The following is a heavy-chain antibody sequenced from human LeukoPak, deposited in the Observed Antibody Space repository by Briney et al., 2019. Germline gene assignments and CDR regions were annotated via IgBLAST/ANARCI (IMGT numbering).Heavy chain of an antibody. CDR1: GGSISSYY. Sequence: SETLSLTCSVSGGSISSYYWSWIRQPPGKGLEWIGYIYYSGSTNNNPSLKSRVTISVDTSKNQFSLKLSSVTAADTAVYYCARVCSGWYCYWGQGTLVTVSS. J-gene: IGHJ4*02. CDR2: IYYSGST. D-gene: IGHD6-19*01. CDR3: ARVCSGWYCY. V-gene: IGHV4-59*01.